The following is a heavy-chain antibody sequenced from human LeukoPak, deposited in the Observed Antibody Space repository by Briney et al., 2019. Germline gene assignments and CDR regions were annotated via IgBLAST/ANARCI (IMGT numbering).Heavy chain of an antibody. CDR1: GYTFTSYY. J-gene: IGHJ4*02. CDR2: INPSGGST. D-gene: IGHD3-16*02. V-gene: IGHV1-46*01. Sequence: VASVKVSCKASGYTFTSYYMHWVRQAPGQGLEWMGIINPSGGSTSYAQKLQGRVTMTRDTSTSTVYMELSSLRSEDTAVYYCARDKDYVWGSYRYYFDYWGQGTLVTVSS. CDR3: ARDKDYVWGSYRYYFDY.